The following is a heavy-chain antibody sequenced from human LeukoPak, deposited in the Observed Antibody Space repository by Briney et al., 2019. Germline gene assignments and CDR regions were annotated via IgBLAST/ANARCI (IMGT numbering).Heavy chain of an antibody. V-gene: IGHV1-69*05. Sequence: SVYASCKASGGTFSSYAIGWVRQAPGQGLEWMGRIIPIFGTANYAQKSQGRVTITTDESTSTAYMELSSLRSEDTAVYYCARGPRIQLWSNFDYWGQGTLVTVSS. CDR2: IIPIFGTA. CDR3: ARGPRIQLWSNFDY. D-gene: IGHD5-18*01. CDR1: GGTFSSYA. J-gene: IGHJ4*02.